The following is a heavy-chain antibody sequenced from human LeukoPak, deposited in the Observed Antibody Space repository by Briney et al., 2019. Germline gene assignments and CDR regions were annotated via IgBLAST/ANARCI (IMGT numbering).Heavy chain of an antibody. CDR1: RFTFSSYA. CDR2: ISYDGSNK. CDR3: ARDLVSHWRPASGDNWFDP. Sequence: GGSLRLSCAASRFTFSSYAMHWVRQAPGKGLEWVAVISYDGSNKYYAGSVKGRFTISRDNFKITLYLQMSCLRAEDTAVYYCARDLVSHWRPASGDNWFDPWGQGTLVTVSS. J-gene: IGHJ5*02. V-gene: IGHV3-30*15. D-gene: IGHD1-1*01.